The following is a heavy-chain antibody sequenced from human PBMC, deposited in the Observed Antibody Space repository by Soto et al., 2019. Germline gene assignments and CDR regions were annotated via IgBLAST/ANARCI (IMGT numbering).Heavy chain of an antibody. D-gene: IGHD6-13*01. CDR3: ARVGVGLAAPRVWPY. CDR1: GYTFTSYG. CDR2: INPYNGNT. V-gene: IGHV1-18*01. J-gene: IGHJ4*02. Sequence: ASVKVSCKASGYTFTSYGISWVRQAPGQGLEWMAWINPYNGNTKYAEKFLGRVTVTTDTSTATAYMEVRSLTSDDTAVFYCARVGVGLAAPRVWPYWGQGTPVAVSS.